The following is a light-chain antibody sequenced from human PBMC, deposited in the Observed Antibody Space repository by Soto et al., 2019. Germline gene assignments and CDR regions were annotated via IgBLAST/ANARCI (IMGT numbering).Light chain of an antibody. CDR1: SSNVGTNH. V-gene: IGLV1-47*02. Sequence: QSVLTQPPSASGTPGQRVTISCSGSSSNVGTNHVNWYQQLPGTAPKLLIYSDNQRPSGVPDRFSGSKSGTSASLAISGLRSEDEANYYCAAWDDSPSGVVFGGGTKLTVL. CDR2: SDN. CDR3: AAWDDSPSGVV. J-gene: IGLJ2*01.